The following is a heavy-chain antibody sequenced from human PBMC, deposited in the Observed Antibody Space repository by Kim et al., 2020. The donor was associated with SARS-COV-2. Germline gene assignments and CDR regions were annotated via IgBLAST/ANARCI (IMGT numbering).Heavy chain of an antibody. Sequence: ASVKVSCKASGYTFTSYGISWVRQAPGQGLEWMGWISAYNGNTNYAQKLQGRVTMTTDTSTSTAYMELRSLRSDDTAVYYCARDLFYGSGLYYFDYWGQGTLVTVSS. CDR3: ARDLFYGSGLYYFDY. J-gene: IGHJ4*02. D-gene: IGHD3-10*01. CDR1: GYTFTSYG. CDR2: ISAYNGNT. V-gene: IGHV1-18*04.